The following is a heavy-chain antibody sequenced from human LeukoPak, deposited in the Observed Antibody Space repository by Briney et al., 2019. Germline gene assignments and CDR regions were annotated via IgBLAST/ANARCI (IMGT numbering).Heavy chain of an antibody. CDR1: GYTFAAYY. CDR3: ARDRADNWDRSGYYPDAFDI. Sequence: GASVKVSCKASGYTFAAYYIHWVRLAPGQGLEWMGWITPNSGGTKYAQTFRGRVTMAWDTSISTAYTELSRLTSDDTAVYYCARDRADNWDRSGYYPDAFDIWGQGTMVTVS. J-gene: IGHJ3*02. V-gene: IGHV1-2*02. CDR2: ITPNSGGT. D-gene: IGHD3-22*01.